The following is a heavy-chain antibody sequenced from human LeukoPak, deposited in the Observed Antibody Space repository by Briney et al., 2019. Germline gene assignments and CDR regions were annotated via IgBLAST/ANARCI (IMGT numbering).Heavy chain of an antibody. J-gene: IGHJ4*02. CDR1: GFTFSSYA. CDR3: AKYLMVVVAATPIPFDY. V-gene: IGHV3-23*01. CDR2: ISGSGGST. Sequence: GGSLRLSCEASGFTFSSYAMIWVRQAPGKGLEWVSAISGSGGSTYYADSVKGRFTISRDNSKNTLYLQMNSLRAEDTAVYYCAKYLMVVVAATPIPFDYWGQGTLVTVSS. D-gene: IGHD2-15*01.